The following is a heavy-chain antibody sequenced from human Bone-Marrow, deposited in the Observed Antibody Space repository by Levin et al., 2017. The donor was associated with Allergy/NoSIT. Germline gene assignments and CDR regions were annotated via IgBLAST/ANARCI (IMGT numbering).Heavy chain of an antibody. CDR1: GYSFTSYW. Sequence: KAGGSLRLSCKGSGYSFTSYWIGWVRQMPGKGLEWMGIIYPGDSDTRYSPSFQGQVTISADKSISTAYLQWSSLKASDTAMYYCARCSSSWYGCWFDPWGQGTLVTVSS. V-gene: IGHV5-51*01. CDR3: ARCSSSWYGCWFDP. CDR2: IYPGDSDT. D-gene: IGHD6-13*01. J-gene: IGHJ5*02.